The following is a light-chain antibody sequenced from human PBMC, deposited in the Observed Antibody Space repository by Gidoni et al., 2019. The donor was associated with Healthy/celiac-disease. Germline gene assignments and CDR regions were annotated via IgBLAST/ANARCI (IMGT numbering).Light chain of an antibody. CDR3: QQYYTTPYT. CDR2: WAS. V-gene: IGKV4-1*01. Sequence: IVMTQSPDSLAVSLGEGATINCKSSQSVLYSSNNKNYLAWYQQKPRQPPKLLIYWASTRESGVPDRFSGSGSGTDFTLTISSLQAEDVAVYYCQQYYTTPYTFGQGTKLEIK. CDR1: QSVLYSSNNKNY. J-gene: IGKJ2*01.